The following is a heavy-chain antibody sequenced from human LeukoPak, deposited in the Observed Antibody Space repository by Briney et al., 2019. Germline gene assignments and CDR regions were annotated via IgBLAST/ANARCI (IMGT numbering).Heavy chain of an antibody. Sequence: GGSLRLSCAASGFTFSSSAMSWVRLAPGKGLEWVSGISGSDGSTYYADSVKGRFTISRDNSKNTLFLQMNSLRAEDTAVYYCARRAGAYSHPYDYWGQGTLVTVSS. J-gene: IGHJ4*02. CDR1: GFTFSSSA. CDR2: ISGSDGST. V-gene: IGHV3-23*01. CDR3: ARRAGAYSHPYDY. D-gene: IGHD4/OR15-4a*01.